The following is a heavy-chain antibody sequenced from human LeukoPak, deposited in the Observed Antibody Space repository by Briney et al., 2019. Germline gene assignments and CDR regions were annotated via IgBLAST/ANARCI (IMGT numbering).Heavy chain of an antibody. Sequence: PGGSLRLSCAASGFTFSNYAMSWVRQAPGKGLVWVSRINSDGSSTNYADSVKGRFTVSRDNAKNTLYLQMNSLRAEDTAVYYCARGGGYWYFDLWGRGTLVTVSS. CDR2: INSDGSST. J-gene: IGHJ2*01. CDR1: GFTFSNYA. D-gene: IGHD3-3*01. V-gene: IGHV3-74*01. CDR3: ARGGGYWYFDL.